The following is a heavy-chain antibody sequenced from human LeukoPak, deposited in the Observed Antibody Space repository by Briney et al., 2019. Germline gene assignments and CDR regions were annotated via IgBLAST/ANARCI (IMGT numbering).Heavy chain of an antibody. J-gene: IGHJ3*02. CDR2: ISSSSSYI. CDR1: GFTFSSYS. D-gene: IGHD5-24*01. V-gene: IGHV3-21*01. Sequence: GGSLRLSCAASGFTFSSYSMNWVRQAPGKGLEWVSSISSSSSYIYYADSVKGRFTISRGNAKNSLYLQMNSLRAEDTAVYYCARDRGLQFSYAFDIWGQGTMVTVSS. CDR3: ARDRGLQFSYAFDI.